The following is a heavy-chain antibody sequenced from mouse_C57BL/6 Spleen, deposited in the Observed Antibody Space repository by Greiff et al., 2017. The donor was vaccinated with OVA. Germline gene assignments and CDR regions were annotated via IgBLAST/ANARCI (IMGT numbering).Heavy chain of an antibody. D-gene: IGHD2-10*01. Sequence: VQLQQPGAELVKPGASVKLSCKASGYTFTSYWMHWVKQRPGQGLEWIGMIHPNSGSTNYNEKFKSKATLTVDKSSSTAYMQLSSLTSEDSAVYYCARDLLSYYFDYWGQGTTLTVSS. J-gene: IGHJ2*01. CDR3: ARDLLSYYFDY. CDR2: IHPNSGST. CDR1: GYTFTSYW. V-gene: IGHV1-64*01.